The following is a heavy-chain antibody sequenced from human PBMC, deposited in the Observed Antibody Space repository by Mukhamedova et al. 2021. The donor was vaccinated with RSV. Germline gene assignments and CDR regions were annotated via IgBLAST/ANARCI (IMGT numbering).Heavy chain of an antibody. D-gene: IGHD3-16*02. V-gene: IGHV1-3*01. CDR3: ARGRTYDYFWGSYRSPGERYYFDY. J-gene: IGHJ4*02. CDR2: INAGNGNT. Sequence: INAGNGNTKYSQMFQGRVTITRDTSASTAYMEVSSLRSEDTAVYYCARGRTYDYFWGSYRSPGERYYFDYWGQGTLVTVSS.